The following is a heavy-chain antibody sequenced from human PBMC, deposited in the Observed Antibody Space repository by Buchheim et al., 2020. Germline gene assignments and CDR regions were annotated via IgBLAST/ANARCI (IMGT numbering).Heavy chain of an antibody. V-gene: IGHV3-33*01. CDR3: ARKGVDGWYYCYMDV. J-gene: IGHJ6*03. Sequence: QVQLVESGGGVVQPGRSLRLSCAASGFTFSSYGMHWVRQAPGKGLEWVAVIWYDGSNTYYADSVKGRFTISRDNSKDTLYLQMNSLRAEDTAVYYCARKGVDGWYYCYMDVWGKGTT. CDR1: GFTFSSYG. D-gene: IGHD5-24*01. CDR2: IWYDGSNT.